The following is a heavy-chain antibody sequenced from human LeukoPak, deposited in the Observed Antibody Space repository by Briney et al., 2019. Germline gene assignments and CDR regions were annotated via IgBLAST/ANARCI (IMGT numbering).Heavy chain of an antibody. CDR2: ISSDGSST. CDR1: GFTFSSYG. CDR3: ARGYY. J-gene: IGHJ4*02. Sequence: GGSLRLSCAASGFTFSSYGLHWVRQAPGKGLESVSAISSDGSSTYYANSVKGRFTISRDNSNNTLYLQMGSLRAEDMAVYYCARGYYWGQGTLVTVSS. V-gene: IGHV3-64*01.